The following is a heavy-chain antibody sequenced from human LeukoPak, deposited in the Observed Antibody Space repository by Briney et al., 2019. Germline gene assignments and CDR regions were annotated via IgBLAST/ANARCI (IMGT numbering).Heavy chain of an antibody. J-gene: IGHJ3*02. CDR3: ARQRVLVAATPERRAFDI. Sequence: GESLKISCKGSGYSFTDYWIGWVRQMPGKGLEWMGIIYPGDSDTRYSPAFQGQVTISADKSISTAYLQWSGLKASDTATYYCARQRVLVAATPERRAFDIWGQGTMVTVSS. CDR1: GYSFTDYW. CDR2: IYPGDSDT. V-gene: IGHV5-51*01. D-gene: IGHD2-15*01.